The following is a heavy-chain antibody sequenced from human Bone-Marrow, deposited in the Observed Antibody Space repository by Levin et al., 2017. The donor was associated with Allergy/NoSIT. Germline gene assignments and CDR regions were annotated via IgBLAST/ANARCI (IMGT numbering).Heavy chain of an antibody. V-gene: IGHV3-30*03. CDR3: VRNGGGKEWQWHFDY. CDR1: GFTFSSYA. D-gene: IGHD6-19*01. CDR2: ISYDGTYI. Sequence: SCAASGFTFSSYAIHWVRQAPGKGLEWVAIISYDGTYIYYADSVRGRFTISRDNSRDTVYLQMNSLRPEDTAVFYCVRNGGGKEWQWHFDYWGQGTPVIVSS. J-gene: IGHJ4*02.